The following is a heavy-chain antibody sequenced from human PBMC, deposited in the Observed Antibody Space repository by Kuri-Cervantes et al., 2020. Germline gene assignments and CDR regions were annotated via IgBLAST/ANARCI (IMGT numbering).Heavy chain of an antibody. CDR3: ARGPNLLRN. V-gene: IGHV4-38-2*01. J-gene: IGHJ4*02. CDR1: GYSISSGYY. D-gene: IGHD3-22*01. Sequence: SETLSLTCAVSGYSISSGYYWGWIRQPPGKGLEWIGNLYHSGIPYYNPSLKSRVTISVDTSKNQFSLKLSSVTAADTAVYYCARGPNLLRNWGQGTLVTVSS. CDR2: LYHSGIP.